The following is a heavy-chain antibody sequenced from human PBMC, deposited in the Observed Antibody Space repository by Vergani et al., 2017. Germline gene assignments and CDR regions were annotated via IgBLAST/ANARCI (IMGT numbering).Heavy chain of an antibody. CDR1: GYTFTSYG. CDR2: ISAYNGNT. CDR3: ARESVVPAARDYYYYYMDV. D-gene: IGHD2-2*01. V-gene: IGHV1-18*01. J-gene: IGHJ6*03. Sequence: QVQLVQSGAEVKKPGASVKVSCKASGYTFTSYGISWVRQAPGQGLEWMGWISAYNGNTKYAQKLQGRVTMTTDTSTSTAYMELRSLRSDDTAVYYCARESVVPAARDYYYYYMDVWGKGTTVTVSS.